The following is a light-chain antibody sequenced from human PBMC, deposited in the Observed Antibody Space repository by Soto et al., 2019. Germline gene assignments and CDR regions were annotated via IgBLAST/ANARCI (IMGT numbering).Light chain of an antibody. Sequence: QSALTQPPSASGSPGQSVTISCTGTSSDVGAYKYVSWYQQYPGKAPKLMIYEATNRPSGVPDRFSGSKSGKTASLTVSGLQAEDEADYYCTSYVGNDTWVFGGGTKVTVL. CDR1: SSDVGAYKY. CDR2: EAT. CDR3: TSYVGNDTWV. V-gene: IGLV2-8*01. J-gene: IGLJ3*02.